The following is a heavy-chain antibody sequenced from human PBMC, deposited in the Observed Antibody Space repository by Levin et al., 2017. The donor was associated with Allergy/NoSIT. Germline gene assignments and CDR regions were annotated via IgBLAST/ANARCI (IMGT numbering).Heavy chain of an antibody. V-gene: IGHV3-33*01. CDR3: ARERIAEYSSSLTFYYYYGMDV. CDR1: GFTFSSYG. Sequence: GGSLRLSCAASGFTFSSYGMHWVRQAPGKGLEWVAVIWYDGSNKYYADSVKGRFTISRDNSKNTLYLQMNSLRAEDTAVYYCARERIAEYSSSLTFYYYYGMDVWGQGTTVTVSS. J-gene: IGHJ6*02. CDR2: IWYDGSNK. D-gene: IGHD6-6*01.